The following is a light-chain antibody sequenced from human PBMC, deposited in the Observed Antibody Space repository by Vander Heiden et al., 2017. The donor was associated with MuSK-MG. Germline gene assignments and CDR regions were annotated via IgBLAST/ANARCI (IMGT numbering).Light chain of an antibody. J-gene: IGLJ2*01. CDR3: KSRDSSGNHRV. CDR2: GKN. CDR1: RLRTYD. Sequence: SSALTQDPAVSVALGQTTGSTCQGDRLRTYDASWYQQKPGQAPVLVIYGKNHRPSGIPDRFSGSSSGNTASLTITGAQAEDEGDFYCKSRDSSGNHRVFGGGTKLTVL. V-gene: IGLV3-19*01.